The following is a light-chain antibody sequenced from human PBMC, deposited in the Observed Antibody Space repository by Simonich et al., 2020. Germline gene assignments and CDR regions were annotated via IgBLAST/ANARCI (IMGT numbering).Light chain of an antibody. Sequence: EIVLTQPPGTLFLSPGERATLSCRASQSVSSSYLAGYKQNPGLAPRLLIYDASSRATGITDRFSGSGSGTDFTLTISRLEPEDFAVYYCQQRSNWPPYTFGQGTKLEIK. CDR3: QQRSNWPPYT. J-gene: IGKJ2*01. CDR1: QSVSSSY. V-gene: IGKV3D-20*02. CDR2: DAS.